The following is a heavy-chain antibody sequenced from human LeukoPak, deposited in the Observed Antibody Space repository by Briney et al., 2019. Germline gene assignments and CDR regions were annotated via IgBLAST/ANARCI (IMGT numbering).Heavy chain of an antibody. Sequence: SETLSLTCTVSTYSISSGYYWGWIRQPPGKGLEWIGEINHSGSTNYNPSLKSRVTISVDTSKNQFSLKLSSVTAADTAVYYCARDRTSSRGSGAPPDAFDIWGQGTMVTVSS. D-gene: IGHD3-10*01. CDR1: TYSISSGYY. V-gene: IGHV4-38-2*02. CDR2: INHSGST. CDR3: ARDRTSSRGSGAPPDAFDI. J-gene: IGHJ3*02.